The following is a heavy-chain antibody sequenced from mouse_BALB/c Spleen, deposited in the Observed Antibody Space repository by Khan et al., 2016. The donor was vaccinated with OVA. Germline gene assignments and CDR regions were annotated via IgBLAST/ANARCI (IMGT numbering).Heavy chain of an antibody. J-gene: IGHJ4*01. V-gene: IGHV1-80*01. CDR1: GYAFSRYW. CDR2: IYPGDGDS. D-gene: IGHD3-1*01. CDR3: ARSGDPDFYYAMDY. Sequence: QVQLQQSGAELVRPGSSVKISCKASGYAFSRYWMNWVKQRPGQGLEWIGQIYPGDGDSNYNGKFKGKATLTADKSSSTAYMQLSSLTSEDSAVYFCARSGDPDFYYAMDYWGQGTSVTVSS.